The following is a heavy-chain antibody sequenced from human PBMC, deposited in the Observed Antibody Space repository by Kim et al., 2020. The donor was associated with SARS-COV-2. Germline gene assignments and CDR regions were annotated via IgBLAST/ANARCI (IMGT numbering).Heavy chain of an antibody. CDR3: ARDQWATVVTFDY. CDR2: ISSSSSTI. CDR1: GFTFSSYS. V-gene: IGHV3-48*01. D-gene: IGHD4-17*01. Sequence: GGSLRLSCAASGFTFSSYSMNWVRQAPGKGLEWVSYISSSSSTIYYADSVKGRFTISRDNAKNSLYLQMNSLRAEDTAVYYCARDQWATVVTFDYWGQGTLVTVSS. J-gene: IGHJ4*02.